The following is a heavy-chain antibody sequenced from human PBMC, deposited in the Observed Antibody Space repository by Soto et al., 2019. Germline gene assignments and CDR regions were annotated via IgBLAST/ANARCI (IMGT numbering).Heavy chain of an antibody. CDR1: GFTFSSYA. CDR3: ARPDYGSGSYPDY. CDR2: ISYDGSNK. J-gene: IGHJ4*02. D-gene: IGHD3-10*01. Sequence: QVQLVESGGGVVQPGRSLRLSCAASGFTFSSYAMQWVRQAAGKGLEWVAVISYDGSNKYYADSVKGRFTISRDNSKNTLYMQMNRLRAEDTAVYYCARPDYGSGSYPDYWGQGTMVTVSS. V-gene: IGHV3-30-3*01.